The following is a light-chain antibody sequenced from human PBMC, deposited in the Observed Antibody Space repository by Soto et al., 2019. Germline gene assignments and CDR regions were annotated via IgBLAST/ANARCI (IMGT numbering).Light chain of an antibody. CDR3: QTYNRAPLT. CDR1: QGISNY. Sequence: DIQMTQSPSSLSASVGDRVTLTCRASQGISNYVAWYQQKPGKVPKLLIYAASTLQSGVPSRFSGIGSKTDFTLTIRSLQPEDVATYYWQTYNRAPLTFGVGTKLEIK. V-gene: IGKV1-27*01. J-gene: IGKJ4*01. CDR2: AAS.